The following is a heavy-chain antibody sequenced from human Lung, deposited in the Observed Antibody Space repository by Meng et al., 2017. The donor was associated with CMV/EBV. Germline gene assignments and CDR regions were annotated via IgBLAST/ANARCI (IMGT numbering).Heavy chain of an antibody. J-gene: IGHJ4*02. V-gene: IGHV3-30-3*01. CDR1: GFTFSNYA. D-gene: IGHD2-15*01. Sequence: GVGLVQPGRSLELFCAASGFTFSNYAMHWVRQSPGKGLKWVAVISYDGSNNYYADSVKGRFTISRDNSKNTLYLQMNSLRAEDTAVYYCAHGGGDCWGQGTLVTVSS. CDR3: AHGGGDC. CDR2: ISYDGSNN.